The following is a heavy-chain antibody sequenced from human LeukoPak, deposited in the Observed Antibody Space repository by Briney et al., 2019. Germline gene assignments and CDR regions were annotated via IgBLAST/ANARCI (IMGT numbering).Heavy chain of an antibody. D-gene: IGHD3-3*01. CDR3: AGQYYDFWSGAGDA. J-gene: IGHJ6*04. CDR2: MYYSGST. CDR1: GGSISSSSYY. Sequence: PSETLSLTCTVSGGSISSSSYYWGWIRQPPGKGLEWIGTMYYSGSTYYNPSLKSRVTISVDTSKSQFSLRLSSVTAADTAVYYCAGQYYDFWSGAGDAWGKWTTVTVSS. V-gene: IGHV4-39*01.